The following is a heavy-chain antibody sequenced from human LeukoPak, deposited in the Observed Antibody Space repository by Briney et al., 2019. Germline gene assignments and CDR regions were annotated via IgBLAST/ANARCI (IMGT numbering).Heavy chain of an antibody. V-gene: IGHV3-11*01. J-gene: IGHJ4*02. CDR1: GFTFSDYY. CDR3: ARRRFDSWYSFVDY. CDR2: ISSSGTTI. D-gene: IGHD6-13*01. Sequence: GGSLRLSCAASGFTFSDYYMSWIRQAPGKGLEWVSYISSSGTTIYYADSVKGRFTISRDNAKNSLYLQTNSLRAEDTAVYYCARRRFDSWYSFVDYWGQGTLVTVSS.